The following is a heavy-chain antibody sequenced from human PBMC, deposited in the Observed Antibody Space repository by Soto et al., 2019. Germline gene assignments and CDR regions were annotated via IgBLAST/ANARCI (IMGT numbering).Heavy chain of an antibody. CDR2: ISYDGSSK. V-gene: IGHV3-30-3*01. Sequence: GGSLRLSCAASGFIFSANAMHWVRRAPGKGPEWVALISYDGSSKYYADFVKGRFSISRDNSESTLYLQMKNLGPENAAVYYCARSPLAIAVASTFDYWGQGALVTVSS. D-gene: IGHD6-13*01. CDR3: ARSPLAIAVASTFDY. CDR1: GFIFSANA. J-gene: IGHJ4*02.